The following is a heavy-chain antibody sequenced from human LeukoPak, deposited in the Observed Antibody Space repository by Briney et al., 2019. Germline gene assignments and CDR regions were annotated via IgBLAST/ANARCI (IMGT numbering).Heavy chain of an antibody. CDR3: ARDRRFDFWSGYSMPVSPPALGGQYNWFDP. J-gene: IGHJ5*02. Sequence: SVKVSCKASGGTFSSYTISWVRQAPGQGLEWMGRIIPILGIANYAQKFQGRVTITADKSTSTAYMKLNSLRSEDTAVYYCARDRRFDFWSGYSMPVSPPALGGQYNWFDPWGQGTLVTVSS. CDR1: GGTFSSYT. CDR2: IIPILGIA. D-gene: IGHD3-3*01. V-gene: IGHV1-69*04.